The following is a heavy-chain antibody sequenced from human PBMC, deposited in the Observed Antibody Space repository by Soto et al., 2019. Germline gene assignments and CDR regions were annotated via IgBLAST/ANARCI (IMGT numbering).Heavy chain of an antibody. CDR1: GFTFSSYA. J-gene: IGHJ4*02. D-gene: IGHD2-2*01. Sequence: GGSLRLSCAASGFTFSSYAMSWVRQAPGKGLEWVSAISGSGGSTYYADSVKGRFTISRDNSKNTLYLQMNSLRAEDTAVYYCAKDFGGPRYCSSTSCLGWGQGTLVTVSS. CDR2: ISGSGGST. CDR3: AKDFGGPRYCSSTSCLG. V-gene: IGHV3-23*01.